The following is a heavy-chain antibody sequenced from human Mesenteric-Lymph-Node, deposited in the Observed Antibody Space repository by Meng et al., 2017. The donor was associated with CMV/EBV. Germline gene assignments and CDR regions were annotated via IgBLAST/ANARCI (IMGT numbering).Heavy chain of an antibody. D-gene: IGHD1-26*01. Sequence: GGSLRLSCAASGFTFSSYNMNWVRQAPGKGLEWVSFITTSNDIDVADSVRGRFTISRDNAKNSLYLHMDSLRVDDTAIYYCRRGHWDEAWGHGALVTVSS. J-gene: IGHJ5*01. CDR3: RRGHWDEA. V-gene: IGHV3-21*06. CDR1: GFTFSSYN. CDR2: ITTSNDI.